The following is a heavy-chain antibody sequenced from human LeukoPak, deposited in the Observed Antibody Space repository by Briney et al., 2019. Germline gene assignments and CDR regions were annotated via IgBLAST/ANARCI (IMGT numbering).Heavy chain of an antibody. CDR1: GGFFRGYY. D-gene: IGHD6-6*01. Sequence: AEPLSLICAVYGGFFRGYYGSWLRQPPGKGLEWIGEINHSGSTNYNPSLKSRVTISVDTSKNQFSLKLSSVTAADTAVYYCASRPSIAAPTVAFFDYWGQGTLVTVSS. V-gene: IGHV4-34*01. CDR2: INHSGST. CDR3: ASRPSIAAPTVAFFDY. J-gene: IGHJ4*02.